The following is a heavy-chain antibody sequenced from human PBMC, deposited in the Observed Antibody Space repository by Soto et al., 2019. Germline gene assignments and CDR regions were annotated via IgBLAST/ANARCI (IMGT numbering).Heavy chain of an antibody. J-gene: IGHJ5*02. Sequence: PEWPLRVSCTASLFTASSNYRSWVPQTPWKGLGCFSVICSGGSRYYADLVKGRFSISRDNSKGILHLQMNSLRAEDTAIYHCAKGVIDRGANAWGRAPVATVSP. CDR1: LFTASSNY. V-gene: IGHV3-53*01. CDR2: ICSGGSR. CDR3: AKGVIDRGANA. D-gene: IGHD3-10*01.